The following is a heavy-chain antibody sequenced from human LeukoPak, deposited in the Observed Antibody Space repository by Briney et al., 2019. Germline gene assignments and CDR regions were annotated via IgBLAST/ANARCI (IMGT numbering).Heavy chain of an antibody. CDR3: AGANSGYYREDSYFDS. J-gene: IGHJ4*02. CDR1: GDSITNYY. CDR2: ISYSGST. V-gene: IGHV4-59*12. D-gene: IGHD5-12*01. Sequence: SSETLSLTCTVSGDSITNYYWSWIRQPPGKGLEWIGYISYSGSTNYNPSLKSRVTISVDTSKNQFSLKLSSVTAADTAVFYCAGANSGYYREDSYFDSWGQGTLVTVSS.